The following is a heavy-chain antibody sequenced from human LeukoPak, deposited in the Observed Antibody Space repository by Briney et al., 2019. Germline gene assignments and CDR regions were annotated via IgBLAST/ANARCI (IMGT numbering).Heavy chain of an antibody. CDR2: ISSNGGST. J-gene: IGHJ4*02. CDR1: GFIFSSYA. D-gene: IGHD5-18*01. Sequence: GGSLRLSCSASGFIFSSYAMHWVRQAPGKGLEYVSAISSNGGSTYYPDSVKGRFTISRDNSKNTLYLQMSSLRAEDTAVYYSVKASGHLWLDLEYWGQGTLVTVSS. V-gene: IGHV3-64D*06. CDR3: VKASGHLWLDLEY.